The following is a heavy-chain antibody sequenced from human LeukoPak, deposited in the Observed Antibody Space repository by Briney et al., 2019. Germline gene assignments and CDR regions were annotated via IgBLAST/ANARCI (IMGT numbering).Heavy chain of an antibody. J-gene: IGHJ5*02. CDR1: GGSISSNY. CDR2: IYYRGST. CDR3: ARGNLFDP. D-gene: IGHD1-14*01. Sequence: SETVSLTCTVSGGSISSNYWSWIRQPPGKGLEWIGYIYYRGSTNYNASLKSRVTISLDTSKNQFSLKLSSMTAADTAVYYCARGNLFDPWGQGTLVTVSS. V-gene: IGHV4-59*01.